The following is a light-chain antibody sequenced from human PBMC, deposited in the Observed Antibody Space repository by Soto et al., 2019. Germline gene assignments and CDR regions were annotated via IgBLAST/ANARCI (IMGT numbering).Light chain of an antibody. J-gene: IGKJ5*01. V-gene: IGKV1-39*01. Sequence: DIQMTQSPASLSASVEDRVTITCRASQTVRTYLNWYQQKPGKAPKLLIYAASSLQSGVPSRFSGSGSGTDFTLTVSSLQPEDFATYYCHQSYDIPTFGQGTRLEIK. CDR3: HQSYDIPT. CDR2: AAS. CDR1: QTVRTY.